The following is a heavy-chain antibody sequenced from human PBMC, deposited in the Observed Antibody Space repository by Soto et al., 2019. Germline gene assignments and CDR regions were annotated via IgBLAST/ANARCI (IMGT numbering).Heavy chain of an antibody. D-gene: IGHD2-15*01. Sequence: QVQLVQSAAEVKKPGASVKVSCKASGYTLTNYAISWVRQAPGQGPEWMGWINTYNGNSNYAQKFQGRVTMNTHTATKTAYMELRTLTSDDTAVYYCAGDCTGGSCFRIHWGQGTLVTVSS. CDR3: AGDCTGGSCFRIH. CDR1: GYTLTNYA. V-gene: IGHV1-18*01. CDR2: INTYNGNS. J-gene: IGHJ4*02.